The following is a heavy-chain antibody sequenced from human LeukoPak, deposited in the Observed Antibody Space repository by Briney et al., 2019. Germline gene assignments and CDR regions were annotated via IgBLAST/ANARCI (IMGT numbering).Heavy chain of an antibody. J-gene: IGHJ4*02. D-gene: IGHD5-24*01. CDR1: VGSINNSRLY. CDR3: ARHEGIVEMATVFDY. Sequence: SETLSLTCIVSVGSINNSRLYGRWIRQAPGEVPEWIGNIYYSGTNYYNPSLKSRVTISVDSSKNQFSLKLRSVTAADTAFYYCARHEGIVEMATVFDYWGQGILVTVSS. CDR2: IYYSGTN. V-gene: IGHV4-39*01.